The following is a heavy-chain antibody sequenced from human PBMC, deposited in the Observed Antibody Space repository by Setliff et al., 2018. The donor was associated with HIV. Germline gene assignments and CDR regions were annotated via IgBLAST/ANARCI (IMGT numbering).Heavy chain of an antibody. CDR3: VRGPYDYVWGSYRPNNFDY. V-gene: IGHV4-38-2*02. CDR1: GDSISSDFY. J-gene: IGHJ4*02. CDR2: IYHSGST. D-gene: IGHD3-16*02. Sequence: SETLSLTCTVSGDSISSDFYWSWIRQQPGKGLEWIGYIYHSGSTYSNPSLKSRVTISVDESKNQFSLKLSSVTAADTDVYYCVRGPYDYVWGSYRPNNFDYWGQGTLVTVS.